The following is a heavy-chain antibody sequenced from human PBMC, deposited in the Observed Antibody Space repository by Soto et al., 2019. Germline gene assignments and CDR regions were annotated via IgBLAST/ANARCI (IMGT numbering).Heavy chain of an antibody. D-gene: IGHD2-15*01. J-gene: IGHJ4*02. V-gene: IGHV3-33*01. CDR1: GFTFSSYG. CDR3: ARDRYEYCSGGSCQPDGY. Sequence: PGGSLRLSCAASGFTFSSYGMHWVRQAPGKGLEWVAVIWYDGSNKYYADSVKGRFTISRDNSKNTLYLQMNSLRAEDTAVYYCARDRYEYCSGGSCQPDGYWGQGTLVTVSS. CDR2: IWYDGSNK.